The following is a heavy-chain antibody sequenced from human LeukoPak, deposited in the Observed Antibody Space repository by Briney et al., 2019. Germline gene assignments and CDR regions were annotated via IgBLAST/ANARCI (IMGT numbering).Heavy chain of an antibody. J-gene: IGHJ4*02. V-gene: IGHV4-4*02. CDR1: GGSISSSNW. CDR3: AGGLGYYDSSGYVKY. Sequence: PSETLSLTCAVSGGSISSSNWWSWVRQPPGKGLEWIGEIYHSGSTNYNPSLKSRVTISVDKSKNQCSLKLSSGTAADTAVYYCAGGLGYYDSSGYVKYWGQGTLGTVSS. CDR2: IYHSGST. D-gene: IGHD3-22*01.